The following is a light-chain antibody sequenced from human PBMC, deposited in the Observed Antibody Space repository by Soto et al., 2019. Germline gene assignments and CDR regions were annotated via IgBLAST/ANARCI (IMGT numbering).Light chain of an antibody. CDR1: SSDVGGYNY. V-gene: IGLV2-11*01. J-gene: IGLJ1*01. CDR2: DVS. Sequence: QSALTQPRSVSGSPGQSVTISCTGTSSDVGGYNYVSWYQQHPGKAPKLMIYDVSQRPSGVPDRFPGSRSGNTASLTISGLQAEDEADYYCCSYAGSYTYVFGPGTKVTVL. CDR3: CSYAGSYTYV.